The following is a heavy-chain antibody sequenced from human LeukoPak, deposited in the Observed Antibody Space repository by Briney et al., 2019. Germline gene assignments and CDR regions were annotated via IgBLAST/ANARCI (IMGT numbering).Heavy chain of an antibody. J-gene: IGHJ5*02. CDR2: IHASGST. V-gene: IGHV4-34*01. CDR1: GGSFSGYY. Sequence: SETLSLTCAVYGGSFSGYYWSWTRQPPGKALEWIGTIHASGSTSYNPSLQSRVTISVDTSKNQFSLKLSSVTAADTAVYYCARAGILSTGDYFDPWGQGTLVTVSS. CDR3: ARAGILSTGDYFDP. D-gene: IGHD5/OR15-5a*01.